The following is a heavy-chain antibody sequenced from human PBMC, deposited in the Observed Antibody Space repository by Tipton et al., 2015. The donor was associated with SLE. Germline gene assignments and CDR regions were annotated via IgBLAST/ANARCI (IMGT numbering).Heavy chain of an antibody. J-gene: IGHJ4*01. V-gene: IGHV4-59*08. CDR2: IFYGGSSTT. Sequence: TLSLTCSVSGDSMKSRYWSWIRQSPGKGLEWIGFIFYGGSSTTNYNPSLERRLTISIDTSRNQFSLELRSVTAADTAIYYCARLQDCSDGICYTGIDHWGHGTLVTVSS. CDR1: GDSMKSRY. D-gene: IGHD2-2*02. CDR3: ARLQDCSDGICYTGIDH.